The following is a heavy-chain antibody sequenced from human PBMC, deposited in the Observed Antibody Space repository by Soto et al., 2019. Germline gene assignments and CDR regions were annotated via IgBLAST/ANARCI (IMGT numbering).Heavy chain of an antibody. V-gene: IGHV4-31*03. CDR2: IDYSGST. Sequence: QVQLQESGPGLVKPSQTLSLTCTVSGGSISSGCYYWSWIRQHPGKGLEWIGYIDYSGSTYYNPSLKSRVTISVDTSKNQCSLKLSSVTAADTAVYYCAREYYGAHGGVYWGQGTLVTVSS. D-gene: IGHD4-17*01. CDR1: GGSISSGCYY. J-gene: IGHJ4*02. CDR3: AREYYGAHGGVY.